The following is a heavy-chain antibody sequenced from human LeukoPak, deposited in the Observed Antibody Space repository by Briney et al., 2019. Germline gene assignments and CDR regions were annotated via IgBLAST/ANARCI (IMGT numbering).Heavy chain of an antibody. V-gene: IGHV4-39*01. CDR2: VYYTGST. CDR3: ARVWYGSATLGWFDP. CDR1: GGSISSSTYY. D-gene: IGHD3-10*01. J-gene: IGHJ5*02. Sequence: PSETLSLTCTVSGGSISSSTYYWGWIRQPPGEGLEWIGTVYYTGSTYYNPSLRSRVTISVDTSKNQFSLKLSSVTAADTAVFYCARVWYGSATLGWFDPWSQGTLVTVSS.